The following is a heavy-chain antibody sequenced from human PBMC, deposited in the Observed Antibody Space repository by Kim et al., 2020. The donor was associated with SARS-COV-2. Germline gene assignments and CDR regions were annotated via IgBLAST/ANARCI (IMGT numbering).Heavy chain of an antibody. CDR3: AREERSLGESGYNY. Sequence: GGSLRLSCAASGFTFSSYWMSWVRQAPGKGLEWVANIKQDGSEKYYVDSVKGRFTISRDNAKNSLYLQMNSLRAEDTAVYYCAREERSLGESGYNYWGQGTLVTVSS. V-gene: IGHV3-7*03. J-gene: IGHJ4*02. CDR2: IKQDGSEK. CDR1: GFTFSSYW. D-gene: IGHD3-16*01.